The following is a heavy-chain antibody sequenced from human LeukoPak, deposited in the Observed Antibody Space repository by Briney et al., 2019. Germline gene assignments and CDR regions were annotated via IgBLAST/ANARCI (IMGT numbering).Heavy chain of an antibody. J-gene: IGHJ4*02. CDR3: ARRSSSWYKGYFDY. V-gene: IGHV4-34*01. CDR1: GGSISSYY. CDR2: INHSGST. Sequence: SETLSLTCTVSGGSISSYYWSWIRQPAGKGLEWIGEINHSGSTNYNPSLKSRVTISVDTSKNQFSLKLSSVTAADTAVYYCARRSSSWYKGYFDYWGQGTLVTVSS. D-gene: IGHD6-13*01.